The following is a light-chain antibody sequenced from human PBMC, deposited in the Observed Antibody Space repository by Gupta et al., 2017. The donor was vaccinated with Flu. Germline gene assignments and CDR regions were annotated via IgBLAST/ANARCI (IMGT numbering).Light chain of an antibody. J-gene: IGLJ2*01. CDR1: DLQVKY. Sequence: YDLIPAPSVSVSPGQAATILCSGADLQVKYVRWNHQNAGLPPILVIYQDSTRPAGIPDRFSGSNSGTTATLTIRQTQAADEADYHCQVWDSATNHVVFGGGTKLTVL. CDR3: QVWDSATNHVV. V-gene: IGLV3-1*01. CDR2: QDS.